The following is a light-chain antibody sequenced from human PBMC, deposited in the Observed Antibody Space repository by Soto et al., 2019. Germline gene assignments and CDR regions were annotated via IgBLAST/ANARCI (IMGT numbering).Light chain of an antibody. CDR3: SSYTSSSTYV. Sequence: QSALTQPPSVSGSPGQSVTISCTGTISDVGVYARVSWYQQPPGTAPKLLIYDVTNRPSGVPDRFSGSQSGKTASLTISGLQAGDEADYYCSSYTSSSTYVFGTGTKLTVL. J-gene: IGLJ1*01. CDR1: ISDVGVYAR. CDR2: DVT. V-gene: IGLV2-18*02.